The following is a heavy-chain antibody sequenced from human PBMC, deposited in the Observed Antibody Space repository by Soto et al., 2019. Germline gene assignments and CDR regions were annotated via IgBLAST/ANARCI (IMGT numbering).Heavy chain of an antibody. CDR2: INHSGST. D-gene: IGHD1-7*01. CDR1: VGSFSGYY. Sequence: SETLSLTCGVYVGSFSGYYWIWIRQPPGKGLEWIGEINHSGSTNYNPSLKSRVTISVDTSKNQFSLKLSSVTAADTAVYYCARDGITGTTGYYYYGMDVWGQGTTVTVSS. J-gene: IGHJ6*02. V-gene: IGHV4-34*01. CDR3: ARDGITGTTGYYYYGMDV.